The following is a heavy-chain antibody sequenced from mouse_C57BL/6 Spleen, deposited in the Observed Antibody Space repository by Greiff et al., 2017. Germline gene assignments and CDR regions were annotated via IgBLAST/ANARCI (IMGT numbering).Heavy chain of an antibody. CDR2: IYPGSGST. Sequence: QVQLQQPGAELVKPGASVKMSCKASGYTFTSYWITWVKQRPGQGLEWIGDIYPGSGSTNYNEKFKSKATLTVDPSYSTAYMQLSSLTSADSAVYYCAIFYDDDGYAMDYWGQGTSVTVSA. D-gene: IGHD2-4*01. V-gene: IGHV1-55*01. CDR3: AIFYDDDGYAMDY. J-gene: IGHJ4*01. CDR1: GYTFTSYW.